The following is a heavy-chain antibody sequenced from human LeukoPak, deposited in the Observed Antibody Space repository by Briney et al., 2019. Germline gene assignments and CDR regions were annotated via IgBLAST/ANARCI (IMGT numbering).Heavy chain of an antibody. D-gene: IGHD1-26*01. J-gene: IGHJ4*02. CDR2: ISSSSYI. Sequence: GGSLRLSCAASGFTFSSYSMNWVRQAPGKGLEWVSSISSSSYIYYADSVKGRFTISRDNAKNSLHLQMNSLRAEDTAVYYCAREGGEWELLRTFDYWGQGTLVTVSS. CDR3: AREGGEWELLRTFDY. V-gene: IGHV3-21*01. CDR1: GFTFSSYS.